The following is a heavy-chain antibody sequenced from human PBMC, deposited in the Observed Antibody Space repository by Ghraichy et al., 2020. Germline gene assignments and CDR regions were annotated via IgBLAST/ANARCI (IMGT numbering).Heavy chain of an antibody. V-gene: IGHV4-39*01. CDR3: ARHVDTGSGRGYYDY. J-gene: IGHJ4*02. Sequence: TLSLTCTVSGDSISTSTYYWGWIRKPPGKGLEWIGSIYNTGSSFPNPSLKSRFTISVDTSKNHFSLKLSSVTATDTAIYYCARHVDTGSGRGYYDYWGQGTLVTVSS. CDR1: GDSISTSTYY. CDR2: IYNTGSS. D-gene: IGHD6-19*01.